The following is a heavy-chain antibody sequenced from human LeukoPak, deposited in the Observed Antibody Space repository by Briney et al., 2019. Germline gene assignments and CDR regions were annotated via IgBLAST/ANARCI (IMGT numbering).Heavy chain of an antibody. CDR1: GFTFSSYG. J-gene: IGHJ4*02. CDR3: AKDSAIVLGDY. Sequence: PGGSLRLSCAASGFTFSSYGMHWVRQAPGKGLEWVAFIGYDGSNKYYADSVKGRFTISRDNSKNTLYLQMDSLRAEDTAVYYCAKDSAIVLGDYWGQGTLVTVSS. CDR2: IGYDGSNK. D-gene: IGHD3-22*01. V-gene: IGHV3-30*02.